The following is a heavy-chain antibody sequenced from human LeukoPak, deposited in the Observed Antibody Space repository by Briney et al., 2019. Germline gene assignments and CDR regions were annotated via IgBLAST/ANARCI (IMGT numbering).Heavy chain of an antibody. CDR2: ISYDGSNK. CDR1: GFTFSTYG. Sequence: GGSLRLSCAASGFTFSTYGMHWVRQAPGKGLEWAAVISYDGSNKYYADSVKGRFTISRDNSKNTLYLQMNSLRAEDTAVYYCAKDLGNVYCSGGSCYPYGMDVWGQGTTVTVSS. D-gene: IGHD2-15*01. V-gene: IGHV3-30*18. J-gene: IGHJ6*02. CDR3: AKDLGNVYCSGGSCYPYGMDV.